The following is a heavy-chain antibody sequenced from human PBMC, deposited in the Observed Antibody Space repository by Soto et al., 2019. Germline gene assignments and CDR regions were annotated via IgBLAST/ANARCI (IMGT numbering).Heavy chain of an antibody. CDR2: INHSGST. V-gene: IGHV4-34*01. D-gene: IGHD6-19*01. J-gene: IGHJ4*02. CDR3: ARGRMRQWLVQFYFDY. CDR1: GGSFSGYY. Sequence: PSETLSLTCAVYGGSFSGYYWSWIRQPPGKGLEWIGEINHSGSTNYNPSLKSRVTISVDTSKNQFSLKLSSVTAADTAVYYCARGRMRQWLVQFYFDYWGQGTLVTVSS.